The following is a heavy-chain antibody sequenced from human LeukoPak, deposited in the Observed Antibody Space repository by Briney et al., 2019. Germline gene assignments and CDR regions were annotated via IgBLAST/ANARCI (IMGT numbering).Heavy chain of an antibody. CDR2: IHYSGST. V-gene: IGHV4-59*01. CDR3: ARHGGNYDFWSGYYAAFDY. D-gene: IGHD3-3*01. J-gene: IGHJ4*02. Sequence: TSETLSLTCTVSGDSISSYYWNWIRQPPGKGLEYIGWIHYSGSTDYNPSLKSRVTISLDRSKRQLSLNLRSVTAADTAVYYCARHGGNYDFWSGYYAAFDYWGQGTLVTVSS. CDR1: GDSISSYY.